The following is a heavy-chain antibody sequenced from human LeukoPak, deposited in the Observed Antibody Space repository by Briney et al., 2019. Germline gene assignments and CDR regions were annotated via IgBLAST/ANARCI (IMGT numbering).Heavy chain of an antibody. CDR2: ISYDGSNK. CDR3: AKEAAYCSGGSCSVTFLDY. V-gene: IGHV3-30*18. CDR1: GFTFSSYG. D-gene: IGHD2-15*01. Sequence: PGRSLRLSCAASGFTFSSYGMHWVRQAPGKGLEWVAVISYDGSNKYYADSVEGRFTISRDDSKNTLYLQMNSLRAEDTAVYYCAKEAAYCSGGSCSVTFLDYWGQGTLVTVSS. J-gene: IGHJ4*02.